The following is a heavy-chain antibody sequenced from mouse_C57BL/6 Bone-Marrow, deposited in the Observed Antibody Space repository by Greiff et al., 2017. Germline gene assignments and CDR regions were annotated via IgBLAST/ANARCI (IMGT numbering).Heavy chain of an antibody. CDR2: ISYDGSN. CDR1: GYSITSGYY. J-gene: IGHJ1*03. Sequence: EESGPGLVKPSQSLSLTCSVTGYSITSGYYWNWIRQFPGNKLEWMGYISYDGSNNYNPSLKNRISITRDTSKNQFLLKLNSVTTEDTATYYCAGDYDDWYFDVWGTGTTVTVSS. V-gene: IGHV3-6*01. D-gene: IGHD2-12*01. CDR3: AGDYDDWYFDV.